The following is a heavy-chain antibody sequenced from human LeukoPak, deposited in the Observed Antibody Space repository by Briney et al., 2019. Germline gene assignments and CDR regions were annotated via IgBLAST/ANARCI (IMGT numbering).Heavy chain of an antibody. CDR3: ARAIRARDWFDP. CDR1: GDSITSYF. J-gene: IGHJ5*02. V-gene: IGHV4-59*08. D-gene: IGHD5-24*01. CDR2: IFYSGIT. Sequence: PSETLSLTCTVSGDSITSYFWSWIRQPPGKGLEWVGYIFYSGITNYNPSLKSRVTISVDTSKNQFSLKLSSVTAADTAVYYCARAIRARDWFDPWGQGTLVTVSS.